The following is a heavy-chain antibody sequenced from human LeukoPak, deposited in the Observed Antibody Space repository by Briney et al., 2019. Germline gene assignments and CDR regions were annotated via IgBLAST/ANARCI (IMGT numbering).Heavy chain of an antibody. Sequence: GRPWSLSCAASGFTFSSYSLNWVRQAPGKGLGWVASITSTSTYIYYADSVQGRFAVSRDNAKNSLYLQMNSLRAEDTAVFYCVRRGPNNSGLDYWGQGTLVTVSS. CDR2: ITSTSTYI. J-gene: IGHJ4*02. CDR1: GFTFSSYS. D-gene: IGHD5-12*01. CDR3: VRRGPNNSGLDY. V-gene: IGHV3-21*01.